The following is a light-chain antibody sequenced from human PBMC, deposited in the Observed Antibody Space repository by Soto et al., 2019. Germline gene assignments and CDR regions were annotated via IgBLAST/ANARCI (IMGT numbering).Light chain of an antibody. Sequence: EIVMSQSPATVSVSPGEGATLSCRAIQSVSSKLAWYQQKPGQAPRLLIYGASTRATGIPARFSGSGSGTEFTLIISSLQSEDVALYYCQQYSNWPPAITFGQGTRLEIK. CDR3: QQYSNWPPAIT. CDR2: GAS. V-gene: IGKV3-15*01. CDR1: QSVSSK. J-gene: IGKJ5*01.